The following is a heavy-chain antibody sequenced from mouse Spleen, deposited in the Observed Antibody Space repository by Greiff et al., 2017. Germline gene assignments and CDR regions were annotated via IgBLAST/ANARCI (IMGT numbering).Heavy chain of an antibody. J-gene: IGHJ3*01. V-gene: IGHV5-9-1*01. CDR3: ARHGYYGSKEFAY. D-gene: IGHD1-1*01. CDR2: ISSGGSYT. Sequence: VMLVESGGGLVKPGGSLKLSCAASGFTFSSYAMSWVRQTPEKRLEWVATISSGGSYTYYPDSVKGRFTISRDNAKNTLYLQMSSLRSEDTAMYYCARHGYYGSKEFAYWGQGTLVTVSA. CDR1: GFTFSSYA.